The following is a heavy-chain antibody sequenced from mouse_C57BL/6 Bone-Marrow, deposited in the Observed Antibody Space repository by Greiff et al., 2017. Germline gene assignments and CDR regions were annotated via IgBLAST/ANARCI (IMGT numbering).Heavy chain of an antibody. Sequence: VQLQPPGAEPVKPGASVKLSCKASGYTFTSYWMPRVKQRPGLGLEWIGRIDPNSGGTKYNEKFKSKATLTVDKLSSTAYIQLSSLTSEDSAVDYCARCSDGTSWFAYWGQGTLVTVSA. D-gene: IGHD2-3*01. CDR1: GYTFTSYW. V-gene: IGHV1-72*01. CDR3: ARCSDGTSWFAY. J-gene: IGHJ3*01. CDR2: IDPNSGGT.